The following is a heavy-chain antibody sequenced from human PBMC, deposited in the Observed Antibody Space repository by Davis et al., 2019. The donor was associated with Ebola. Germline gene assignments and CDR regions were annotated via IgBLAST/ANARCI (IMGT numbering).Heavy chain of an antibody. D-gene: IGHD3-22*01. CDR1: GFTLTSPW. Sequence: GGSLRPSGPASGFTLTSPWMTWVRQAPGKGLEWVSLIRWDGRSTAYADSVRGRLSISRDNSKKFLYLQMNGLRAEDTALYYCTAYDSTFRNYWGQGTLVTVSS. CDR2: IRWDGRST. J-gene: IGHJ4*02. V-gene: IGHV3-43D*03. CDR3: TAYDSTFRNY.